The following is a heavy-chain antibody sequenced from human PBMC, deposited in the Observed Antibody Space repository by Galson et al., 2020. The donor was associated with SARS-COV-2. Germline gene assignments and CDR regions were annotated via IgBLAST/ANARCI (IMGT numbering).Heavy chain of an antibody. CDR3: ARETVDFYYYDGMDV. V-gene: IGHV3-53*01. J-gene: IGHJ6*04. D-gene: IGHD4-4*01. CDR1: GFTVSSNY. CDR2: IYSGGST. Sequence: QLGESLKISCAASGFTVSSNYMSWVRQAPGKGLEWVSVIYSGGSTYYADSLKGRFTISRDNSKNTLYLQMNSLRAEDTAVYYCARETVDFYYYDGMDVWGKGTTVTVSS.